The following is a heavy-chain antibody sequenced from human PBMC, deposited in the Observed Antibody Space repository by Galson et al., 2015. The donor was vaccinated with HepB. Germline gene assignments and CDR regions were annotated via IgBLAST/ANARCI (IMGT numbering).Heavy chain of an antibody. CDR3: ARNPSSYDYYNMAV. Sequence: SLRLSCAASGVTIASYAMNWVRKAPGKGLEWLAYICGGSTTRYYEDSVNGRVTLSIDNANNLLYLHMNSLRGEDTAVYFCARNPSSYDYYNMAVWGHGTTVTVSS. CDR1: GVTIASYA. V-gene: IGHV3-48*01. CDR2: ICGGSTTR. J-gene: IGHJ6*02.